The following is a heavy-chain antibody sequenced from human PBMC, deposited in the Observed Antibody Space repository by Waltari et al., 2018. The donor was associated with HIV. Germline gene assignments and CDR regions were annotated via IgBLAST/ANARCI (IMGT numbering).Heavy chain of an antibody. J-gene: IGHJ6*02. D-gene: IGHD2-2*01. CDR1: GISFSGYG. CDR3: VREKGSRTGHYYGMDV. V-gene: IGHV3-33*01. CDR2: KGCYGRNK. Sequence: QVQLVESGGGIVQPGRSMRLYSAASGISFSGYGMPWVRQAPGEGVGWVGVKGCYGRNKLYADSVKGRITVVKDNCNNTLYLQMTGLRVDDTGIYYGVREKGSRTGHYYGMDVWGQGTTVAVSS.